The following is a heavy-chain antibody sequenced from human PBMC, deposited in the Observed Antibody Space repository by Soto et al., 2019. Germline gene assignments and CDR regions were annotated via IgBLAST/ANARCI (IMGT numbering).Heavy chain of an antibody. CDR3: ARGPKKSGYYYTFDY. CDR2: INPSGGST. V-gene: IGHV1-46*01. J-gene: IGHJ4*02. Sequence: ASVKVSCKASGYTFTSYYMHWVRQAPGQGLEWMGIINPSGGSTSYAQKFQGRVTMTRDTSTSTVYMELSSLRSEDTAVYYCARGPKKSGYYYTFDYWGQGTLVTVPS. CDR1: GYTFTSYY. D-gene: IGHD3-22*01.